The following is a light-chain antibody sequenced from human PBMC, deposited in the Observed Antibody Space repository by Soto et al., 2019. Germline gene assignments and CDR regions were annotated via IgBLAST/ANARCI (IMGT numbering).Light chain of an antibody. J-gene: IGKJ5*01. CDR1: QGISGW. Sequence: DIRMTQSPSSVSASVGDRVTITCRASQGISGWLAWYQQKPGKAPNLLISAASSLQSGVPSRFSGSGSGTDFTLTISSLQPEDFATYYCQQANSFPITFGRGTRLEIK. CDR3: QQANSFPIT. CDR2: AAS. V-gene: IGKV1D-12*01.